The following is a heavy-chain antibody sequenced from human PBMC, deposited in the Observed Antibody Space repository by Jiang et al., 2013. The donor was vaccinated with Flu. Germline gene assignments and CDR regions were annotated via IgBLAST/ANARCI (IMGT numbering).Heavy chain of an antibody. Sequence: VQLVESGGGLVQPGGSLRLSCAASGFTFSSYWMHWVRQAPGKGLVWVSRINSDGSSTNYADSVKGRFTISRDNAKNTLYLQMNSLRAEDTAVYYCARATYCGGDCSSPGAFDIWGQGTMVTVSS. CDR1: GFTFSSYW. D-gene: IGHD2-21*02. CDR2: INSDGSST. J-gene: IGHJ3*02. CDR3: ARATYCGGDCSSPGAFDI. V-gene: IGHV3-74*01.